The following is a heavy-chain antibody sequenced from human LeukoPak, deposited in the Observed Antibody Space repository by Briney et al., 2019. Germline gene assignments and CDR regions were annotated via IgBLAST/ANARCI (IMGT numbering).Heavy chain of an antibody. V-gene: IGHV3-23*01. CDR2: ISGSGAST. D-gene: IGHD3-9*01. J-gene: IGHJ4*02. CDR1: GFTFSTYG. Sequence: GGSLRLSCAASGFTFSTYGMSWVRQAPGKGLEWVSSISGSGASTYSADSVKGRFTISRAKSKNTLYLQMNSLRAEDRAVYYCANLHYDILTGYIYYFDYWGQGTLVTVSS. CDR3: ANLHYDILTGYIYYFDY.